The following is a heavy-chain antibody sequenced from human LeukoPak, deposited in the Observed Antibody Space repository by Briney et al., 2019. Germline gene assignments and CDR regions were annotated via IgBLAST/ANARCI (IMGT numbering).Heavy chain of an antibody. CDR3: ARVSLWFGAPNWFDP. D-gene: IGHD3-10*01. V-gene: IGHV1-69*05. Sequence: GASVKVSCKASGGTFSSYAISWVRQAPGQGLEWMGGIIPIFGTANYAQKFQGRVTITTDESTSTAYMELSSVTAADTAVYYCARVSLWFGAPNWFDPWGQGTLVTVSS. CDR1: GGTFSSYA. J-gene: IGHJ5*02. CDR2: IIPIFGTA.